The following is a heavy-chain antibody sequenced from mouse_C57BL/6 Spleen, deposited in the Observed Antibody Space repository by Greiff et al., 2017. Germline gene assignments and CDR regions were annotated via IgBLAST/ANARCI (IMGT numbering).Heavy chain of an antibody. V-gene: IGHV5-17*01. CDR1: GFTFSDYG. J-gene: IGHJ4*01. CDR3: ARLRPYYAMDY. Sequence: EVQLVESGGGLVKPGGSLKLSCAASGFTFSDYGMHWVRQAPEKGLEWVAYISSGSSTIYYADTVKGRFTISRDNAKNTLFLQMTSLRSEDTAMYYCARLRPYYAMDYWGQGTSVTVSS. CDR2: ISSGSSTI. D-gene: IGHD2-4*01.